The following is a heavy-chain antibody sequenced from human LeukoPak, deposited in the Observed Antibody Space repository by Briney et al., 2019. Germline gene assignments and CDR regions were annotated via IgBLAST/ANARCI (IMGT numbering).Heavy chain of an antibody. Sequence: GGSLRLSCAASGFTFSSYGMHWVRQAPGKGLEWAAFIRYDGSNKYYADSVKGRFTISRDNSKNTLYLQMNSLRAEDTAVYYCAKDRRAYCGGDCYPGYFDYWGQGTLVTVSS. CDR2: IRYDGSNK. J-gene: IGHJ4*02. CDR3: AKDRRAYCGGDCYPGYFDY. V-gene: IGHV3-30*02. D-gene: IGHD2-21*02. CDR1: GFTFSSYG.